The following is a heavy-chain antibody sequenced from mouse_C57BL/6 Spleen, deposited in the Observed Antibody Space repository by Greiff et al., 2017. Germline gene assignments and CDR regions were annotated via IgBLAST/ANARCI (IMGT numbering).Heavy chain of an antibody. D-gene: IGHD2-5*01. J-gene: IGHJ3*01. CDR3: ARADSNFAWFAY. CDR2: IYPGDGDT. V-gene: IGHV1-80*01. CDR1: GYAFSSYW. Sequence: VKLQESGAELVKPGASVKISCKASGYAFSSYWMNWVKQRPGKGLEWIGQIYPGDGDTNYNGKFKGKATLTADKSSSTAYMQLSSLTSEDSAVYFCARADSNFAWFAYWGQGTLVTVSA.